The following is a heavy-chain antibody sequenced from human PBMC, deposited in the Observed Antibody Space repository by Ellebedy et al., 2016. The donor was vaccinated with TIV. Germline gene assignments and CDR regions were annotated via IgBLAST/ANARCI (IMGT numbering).Heavy chain of an antibody. J-gene: IGHJ3*02. CDR1: GGSFSGYY. D-gene: IGHD6-13*01. Sequence: SETLSLXCAVYGGSFSGYYWSWIRQPPGKGLEWIGEINHSGSTNYNPSLKSRVTISVDTSKNQFSLKLSSVTAADTAVYYCARNHLPSVYSSSWYLRAFDSWGQGTMVTVSS. V-gene: IGHV4-34*01. CDR2: INHSGST. CDR3: ARNHLPSVYSSSWYLRAFDS.